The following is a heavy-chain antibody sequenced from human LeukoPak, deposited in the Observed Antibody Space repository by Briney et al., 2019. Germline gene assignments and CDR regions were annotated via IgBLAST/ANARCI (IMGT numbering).Heavy chain of an antibody. CDR3: ARGLVDTGRSRFDY. Sequence: PSGTLSLTCAVSGDSVSSSNWWSWVRQPPGKGLEWIGEIHHSGSTNYNPSLKSRVTISLDGPKNQLSLKMISVTAADTAVYYCARGLVDTGRSRFDYWGQGTLVTVSS. CDR1: GDSVSSSNW. D-gene: IGHD5-12*01. CDR2: IHHSGST. V-gene: IGHV4-4*02. J-gene: IGHJ4*02.